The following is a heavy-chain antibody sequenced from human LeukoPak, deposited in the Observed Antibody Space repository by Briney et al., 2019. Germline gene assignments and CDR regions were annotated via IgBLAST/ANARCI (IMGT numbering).Heavy chain of an antibody. CDR3: VRNGGNTGSRDYFDY. D-gene: IGHD1-26*01. J-gene: IGHJ4*02. CDR1: GDSISSGSYW. CDR2: IYYSGSV. Sequence: SGTLSLTCAVSGDSISSGSYWWNWVRQPPGKGPEWIGEIYYSGSVTYNPSLESRVTMSVDKSNNQFSLKLSSVTAADAAVYYCVRNGGNTGSRDYFDYWGQGTVVTVSS. V-gene: IGHV4-4*02.